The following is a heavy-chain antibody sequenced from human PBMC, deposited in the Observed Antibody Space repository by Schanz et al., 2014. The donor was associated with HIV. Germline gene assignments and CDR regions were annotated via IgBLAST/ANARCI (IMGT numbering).Heavy chain of an antibody. D-gene: IGHD1-7*01. V-gene: IGHV3-33*08. CDR3: ARAGQLALEQGWGNYYYYYYYGMDV. CDR2: IWHDGSSK. CDR1: GFTFSSYA. J-gene: IGHJ6*02. Sequence: QVQLVESGGGVVQPGRSLRLSCAASGFTFSSYAMSWVRQAPGKGLEWVAVIWHDGSSKYYGDSVKGRFTISRDNSKNTLYLQMNSLRAEDTAVYYCARAGQLALEQGWGNYYYYYYYGMDVWARESWSPSP.